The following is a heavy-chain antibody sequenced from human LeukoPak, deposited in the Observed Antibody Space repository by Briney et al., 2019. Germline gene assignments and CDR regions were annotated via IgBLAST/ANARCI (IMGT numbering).Heavy chain of an antibody. CDR3: ARGRRSIYYFDY. CDR1: GFTFISYS. V-gene: IGHV3-48*01. J-gene: IGHJ4*02. Sequence: GSLRLSCSASGFTFISYSMNWVRQAPGKGVGGVSYISSSSSTIYYAASVKGRFTISRDNAKNSLYLQMNSLRAEDTAVYYCARGRRSIYYFDYWGQGTLVTVSS. D-gene: IGHD3-9*01. CDR2: ISSSSSTI.